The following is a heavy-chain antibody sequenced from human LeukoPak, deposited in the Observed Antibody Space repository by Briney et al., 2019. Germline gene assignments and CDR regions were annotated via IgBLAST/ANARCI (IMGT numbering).Heavy chain of an antibody. D-gene: IGHD4-11*01. CDR1: GFTFSSYG. J-gene: IGHJ4*02. Sequence: GRSLRLSCAASGFTFSSYGMHWVRQAPGKGLERVAVISYDGSNKYYADSVKGRFTISRDNSKNTLYLQMNSLRAEDTAVYYCAKASTTRAYYFDYWGQGTLVTVSS. V-gene: IGHV3-30*18. CDR3: AKASTTRAYYFDY. CDR2: ISYDGSNK.